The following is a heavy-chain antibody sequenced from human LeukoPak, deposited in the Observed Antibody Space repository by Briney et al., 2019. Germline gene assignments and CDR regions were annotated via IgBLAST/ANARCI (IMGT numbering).Heavy chain of an antibody. Sequence: GGSLRLSCAASGFTVSSNYMSWVRQAPGKGLEWVSYISSSGSTIYYADSVKGRFTISRDNAKNSLYLQMNSLRAEDTAVYYCARDLAVAGTDYWGQGTLVTVSS. D-gene: IGHD6-19*01. CDR3: ARDLAVAGTDY. CDR1: GFTVSSNY. J-gene: IGHJ4*02. CDR2: ISSSGSTI. V-gene: IGHV3-11*04.